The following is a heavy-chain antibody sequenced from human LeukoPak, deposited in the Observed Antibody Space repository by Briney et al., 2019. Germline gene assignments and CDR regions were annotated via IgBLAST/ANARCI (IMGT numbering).Heavy chain of an antibody. Sequence: SVKVSCKASGGTFSSYAISWVRQAPGQGLEWMGGIIPIFGTANYAQKFQGRVTITADESTSTAYMELSSLRSEDTAVYYCARAAGGDSGSYYTFDYWGQGTLVTVSS. CDR3: ARAAGGDSGSYYTFDY. CDR1: GGTFSSYA. J-gene: IGHJ4*02. CDR2: IIPIFGTA. V-gene: IGHV1-69*13. D-gene: IGHD1-26*01.